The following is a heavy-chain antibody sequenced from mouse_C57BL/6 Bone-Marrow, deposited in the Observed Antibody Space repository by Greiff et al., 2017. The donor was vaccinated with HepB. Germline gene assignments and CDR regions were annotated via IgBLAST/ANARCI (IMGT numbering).Heavy chain of an antibody. CDR3: ARPYYYGSSYGFAY. V-gene: IGHV1-59*01. Sequence: QVQLQQPGAELVRPGTSVKLSCKASGYTFTSYWMHWVKQRPGQGLEWIGVIDPSDSYTNYNQKFKGKATLTVDTSSSTAYMQLSSLTSEDSAVYYSARPYYYGSSYGFAYWGQGTLVTVSA. CDR1: GYTFTSYW. D-gene: IGHD1-1*01. CDR2: IDPSDSYT. J-gene: IGHJ3*01.